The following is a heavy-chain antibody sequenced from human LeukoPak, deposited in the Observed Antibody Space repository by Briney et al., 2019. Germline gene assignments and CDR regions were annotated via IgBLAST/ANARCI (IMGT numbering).Heavy chain of an antibody. CDR1: GFTVSRNY. CDR2: ISYDGSNK. CDR3: AKTPDDAFDI. Sequence: GGSLRLSCAASGFTVSRNYMHWVRQAPGKGLEWVAVISYDGSNKYYADSVKGRFTISRDNSKNTLYLQMNSLRAEDTAVYYCAKTPDDAFDIWGQGTMVTVSS. V-gene: IGHV3-30*18. J-gene: IGHJ3*02.